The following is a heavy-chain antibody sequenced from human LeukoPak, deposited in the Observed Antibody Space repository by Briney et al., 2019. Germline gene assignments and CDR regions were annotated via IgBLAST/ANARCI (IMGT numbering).Heavy chain of an antibody. D-gene: IGHD3-10*01. V-gene: IGHV3-7*01. Sequence: PGGSLRLSCAASGFTFSSYWMSWVRQAPGKGLEWVANIYQDGSEKYYVDSVKGRFTISRDNAKNSLYLQMNSLRAEDTAMYYCAIHTTMIRRVKGFWGQGTLVTVSS. J-gene: IGHJ4*02. CDR3: AIHTTMIRRVKGF. CDR2: IYQDGSEK. CDR1: GFTFSSYW.